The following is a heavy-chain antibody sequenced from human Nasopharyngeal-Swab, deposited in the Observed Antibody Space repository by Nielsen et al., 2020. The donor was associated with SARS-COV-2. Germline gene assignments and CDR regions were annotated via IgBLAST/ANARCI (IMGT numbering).Heavy chain of an antibody. V-gene: IGHV3-7*04. CDR1: GFPLSHYY. Sequence: GGSLRLSCAASGFPLSHYYMTWVRQPPGKGLEWVSNIKQDGSEQFYADSVRGRFTISRDNAKDSLYLQMDSLRADDTAVYYCARESVVTGMDGATDIWGQGTMVTVSS. J-gene: IGHJ3*02. D-gene: IGHD2-21*02. CDR3: ARESVVTGMDGATDI. CDR2: IKQDGSEQ.